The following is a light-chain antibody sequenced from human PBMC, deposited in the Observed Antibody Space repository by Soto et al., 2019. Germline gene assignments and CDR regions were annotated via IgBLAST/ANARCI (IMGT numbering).Light chain of an antibody. CDR3: QQYGGSTRT. CDR1: QSVTTH. Sequence: IWLTESPGTLSLSRGERATLSCRASQSVTTHLAWYQQKPGQAPRLIIHRASSRATGVPERITGSGSGTDFTLSISRLEPEDFEVYYCQQYGGSTRTFGQGTKVDI. V-gene: IGKV3-20*01. J-gene: IGKJ1*01. CDR2: RAS.